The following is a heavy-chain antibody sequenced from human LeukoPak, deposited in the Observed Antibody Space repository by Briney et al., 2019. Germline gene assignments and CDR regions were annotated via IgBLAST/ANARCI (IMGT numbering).Heavy chain of an antibody. CDR1: GFTFSSYG. Sequence: GGSLRLSCAASGFTFSSYGMHWVRQAPGKGLEWVTFIRYDGSNKYYADSVKGRFTISRDNARNSLYLQMNTLRAEDTAVYSCARGADGVSSNSRGWFDPWGQGTLVTVSS. V-gene: IGHV3-30*02. J-gene: IGHJ5*02. D-gene: IGHD2-15*01. CDR2: IRYDGSNK. CDR3: ARGADGVSSNSRGWFDP.